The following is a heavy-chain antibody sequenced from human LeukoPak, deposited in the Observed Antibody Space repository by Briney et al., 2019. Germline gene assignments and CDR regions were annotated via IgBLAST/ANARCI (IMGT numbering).Heavy chain of an antibody. V-gene: IGHV4-34*01. J-gene: IGHJ4*02. Sequence: SETLSLTCAVYGGSFSGYYWSWIRQPPGKGLEWIGEINHSGSTNYNPPLKSRVTISVDTSKNQFSLKLSSVTAADTAVYYCAREYDILTGYYRYYFDYWGQGTLVTVSS. CDR3: AREYDILTGYYRYYFDY. CDR2: INHSGST. CDR1: GGSFSGYY. D-gene: IGHD3-9*01.